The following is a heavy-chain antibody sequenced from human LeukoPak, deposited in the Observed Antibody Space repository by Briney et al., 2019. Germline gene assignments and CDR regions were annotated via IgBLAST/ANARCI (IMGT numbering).Heavy chain of an antibody. Sequence: GGSLRLSCAASGFTVSRTYMSWVRQAPGKGLEWVSVIYSDGNTYYAASVKGRFTISRDNSNNTLYLQMNSLRDEDTAIYYCAKTGNPPTGDYWGQGTLVTVSS. D-gene: IGHD1-1*01. CDR3: AKTGNPPTGDY. CDR1: GFTVSRTY. CDR2: IYSDGNT. J-gene: IGHJ4*02. V-gene: IGHV3-53*01.